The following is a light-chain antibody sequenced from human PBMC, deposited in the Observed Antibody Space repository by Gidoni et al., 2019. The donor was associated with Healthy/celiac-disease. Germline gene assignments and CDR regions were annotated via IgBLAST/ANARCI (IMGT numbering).Light chain of an antibody. CDR2: AAS. V-gene: IGKV1-39*01. CDR3: QQNYSTPRT. J-gene: IGKJ1*01. Sequence: DIQMTQSPSSLSASVGDRVTITCRASQSISSYLNWYQQKPGKAPKLLIYAASSLESGVPSRFSGSGSGTDFTLTIGSLQPEDFATYYCQQNYSTPRTFGQGTKVEIK. CDR1: QSISSY.